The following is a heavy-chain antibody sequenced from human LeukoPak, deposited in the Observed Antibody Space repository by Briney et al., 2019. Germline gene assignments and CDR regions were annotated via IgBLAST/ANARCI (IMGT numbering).Heavy chain of an antibody. D-gene: IGHD2-21*01. Sequence: VGSLRLSCGASGFTVSSNYMSCVRQAPGKGLEWVSVIYSGGSTYYADSVKGRFTISRDNSKNTLYLQMNSLRAEDTAVYYCARAVPPVMTFDYWGQGTLVTVSS. J-gene: IGHJ4*02. CDR2: IYSGGST. CDR1: GFTVSSNY. CDR3: ARAVPPVMTFDY. V-gene: IGHV3-53*01.